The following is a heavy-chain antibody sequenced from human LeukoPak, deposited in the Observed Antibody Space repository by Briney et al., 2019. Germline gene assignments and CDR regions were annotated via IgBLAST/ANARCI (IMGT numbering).Heavy chain of an antibody. CDR3: ARAPNWNYVADAFDI. J-gene: IGHJ3*02. CDR2: IYYSGST. CDR1: GGSISSGGYY. Sequence: SETLSLTCTVSGGSISSGGYYWSWIRQHPGQGLEWIGYIYYSGSTYYNPSLKRRVTISVDTSKNQFSLKLSSVTAADTAVYYCARAPNWNYVADAFDIWGQGTMVTVSS. D-gene: IGHD1-7*01. V-gene: IGHV4-31*03.